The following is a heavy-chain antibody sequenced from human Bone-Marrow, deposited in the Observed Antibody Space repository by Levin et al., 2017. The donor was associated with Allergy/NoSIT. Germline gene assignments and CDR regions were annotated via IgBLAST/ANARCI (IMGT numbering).Heavy chain of an antibody. V-gene: IGHV3-74*01. J-gene: IGHJ4*02. CDR1: GFTFSSYW. Sequence: PGGSLRLSCAASGFTFSSYWMHWVRQAPGKGLVWVSRINVDGSSTTYADSVKGRFTVSRDNAQNTLYLQMNRLRAEDTAVYYCARRGDYGDSWGRGTLVTVSS. D-gene: IGHD3-10*01. CDR2: INVDGSST. CDR3: ARRGDYGDS.